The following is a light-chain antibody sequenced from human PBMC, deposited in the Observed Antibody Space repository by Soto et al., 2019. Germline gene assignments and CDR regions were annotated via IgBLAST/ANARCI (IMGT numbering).Light chain of an antibody. Sequence: QSVLAQPASVSGSPGQSITISCTGSFSDIAVFNYVSWYQQYPGRAPKLLIYQVTSRASGVSHRFSGSKSGNTASLTISGLQPEDEAEYYCNSYTSTTTRVFGTGTKVTVL. J-gene: IGLJ1*01. CDR3: NSYTSTTTRV. CDR1: FSDIAVFNY. CDR2: QVT. V-gene: IGLV2-14*01.